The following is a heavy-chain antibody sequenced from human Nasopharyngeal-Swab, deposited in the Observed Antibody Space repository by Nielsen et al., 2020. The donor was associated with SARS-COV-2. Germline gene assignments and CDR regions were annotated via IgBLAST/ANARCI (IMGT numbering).Heavy chain of an antibody. Sequence: SVKVSCKASGGTFSSYAISWVRQAPGQGLEWMGGIIPIFGTANYAQKFQGRVTITADESTSTAYMELSSLRSEDTAVYYWARTYSSGQKGKGADVWGKGTTVTVSS. J-gene: IGHJ6*04. CDR1: GGTFSSYA. V-gene: IGHV1-69*13. CDR2: IIPIFGTA. D-gene: IGHD6-19*01. CDR3: ARTYSSGQKGKGADV.